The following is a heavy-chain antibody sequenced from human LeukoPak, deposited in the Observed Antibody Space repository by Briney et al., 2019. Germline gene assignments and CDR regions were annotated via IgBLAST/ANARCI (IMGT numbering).Heavy chain of an antibody. CDR1: GYTFTSYV. CDR3: ARGAIIVATPYYFDY. Sequence: ASVKVSCKASGYTFTSYVISWVRQAPGQGLEWMGWISAYNGNTNYAQKLQGRVTMTTDTPTSTAYMELRSLRSDDTAVYYCARGAIIVATPYYFDYWGQGTLVTVSS. D-gene: IGHD5-12*01. CDR2: ISAYNGNT. J-gene: IGHJ4*02. V-gene: IGHV1-18*01.